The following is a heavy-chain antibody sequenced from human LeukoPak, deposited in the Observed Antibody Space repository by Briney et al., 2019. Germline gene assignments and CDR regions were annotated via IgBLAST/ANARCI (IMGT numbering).Heavy chain of an antibody. D-gene: IGHD4-17*01. Sequence: SETLSLTCTVSGGSISSYYWSWIRQPPGKGLEWIGYIYYSGSTNYNPSLKSRVTISVDTSKNQFSLKLSSVTAADTAVYYCARELVGDYDWFDPWGQGTLVTVSS. CDR3: ARELVGDYDWFDP. CDR2: IYYSGST. CDR1: GGSISSYY. J-gene: IGHJ5*02. V-gene: IGHV4-59*01.